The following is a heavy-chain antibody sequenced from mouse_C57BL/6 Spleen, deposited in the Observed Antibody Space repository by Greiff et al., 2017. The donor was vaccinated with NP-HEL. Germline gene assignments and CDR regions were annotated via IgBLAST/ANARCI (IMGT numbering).Heavy chain of an antibody. CDR2: IDPSDSYT. V-gene: IGHV1-59*01. CDR1: GYTFTSYW. J-gene: IGHJ4*01. D-gene: IGHD2-3*01. Sequence: QVQLQQPGAELVRPGTSVKLSCKASGYTFTSYWMHWVKQRPGQGLEWIGVIDPSDSYTNYNQKFKGKATLTVDTSSSTAYMQLSSLTSEDSAVYYCAKNDGSDYAMDYWGQGTSVTVSS. CDR3: AKNDGSDYAMDY.